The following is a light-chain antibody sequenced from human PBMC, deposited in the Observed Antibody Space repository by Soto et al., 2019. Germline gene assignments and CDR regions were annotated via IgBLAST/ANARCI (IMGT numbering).Light chain of an antibody. CDR3: SSFTSSTPLV. Sequence: QSVLTQPASVSGSPGQSITISCTGTSSGVGGYKYVSWYQQYPGKAPKLMIYEVSNRPSGASNRFSGSKSGNTASLTISGLQAEDEADYYCSSFTSSTPLVFGTGTKVTVL. CDR1: SSGVGGYKY. J-gene: IGLJ1*01. V-gene: IGLV2-14*01. CDR2: EVS.